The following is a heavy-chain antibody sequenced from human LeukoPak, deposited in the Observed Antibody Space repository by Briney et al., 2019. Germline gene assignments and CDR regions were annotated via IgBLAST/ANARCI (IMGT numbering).Heavy chain of an antibody. Sequence: GASVKVSCKASGYTFTSYGISWVRQAPGQGLEWMGWISAYNGNTNYAQKLQGRVTMTTDTSTSTAYMELRSLRSDDTAVYYCARDQYYDFWSGYYGPPDHYFDYWGQGTLVTVSS. CDR3: ARDQYYDFWSGYYGPPDHYFDY. CDR2: ISAYNGNT. CDR1: GYTFTSYG. V-gene: IGHV1-18*01. J-gene: IGHJ4*02. D-gene: IGHD3-3*01.